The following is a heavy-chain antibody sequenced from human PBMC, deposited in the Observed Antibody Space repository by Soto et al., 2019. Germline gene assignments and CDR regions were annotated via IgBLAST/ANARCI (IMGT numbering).Heavy chain of an antibody. V-gene: IGHV3-74*01. CDR2: INSDGSST. D-gene: IGHD1-26*01. Sequence: GGSLRLSCAASGFTFSSYWMHWVRQAPGKGLVWVSRINSDGSSTSYADSVKGRFTTSRDNAKNTLYLQMNSLGVEDTAVYYCARGVSVNWFDPWGQGTLDPVSS. CDR3: ARGVSVNWFDP. J-gene: IGHJ5*02. CDR1: GFTFSSYW.